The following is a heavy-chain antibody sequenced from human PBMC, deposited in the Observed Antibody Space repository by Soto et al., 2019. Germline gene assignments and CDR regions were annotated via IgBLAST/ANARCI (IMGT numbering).Heavy chain of an antibody. CDR2: IGSGSSDT. CDR3: ARVAY. Sequence: GGSLRLSCAASGFTFSRDSMSWVRQAPGKGLEWVASIGSGSSDTWYGESVKGRFIISRDNAQNSLFLQMNTLRPEDTAMYYCARVAYWGPGTLVTVSS. V-gene: IGHV3-21*01. J-gene: IGHJ4*02. CDR1: GFTFSRDS.